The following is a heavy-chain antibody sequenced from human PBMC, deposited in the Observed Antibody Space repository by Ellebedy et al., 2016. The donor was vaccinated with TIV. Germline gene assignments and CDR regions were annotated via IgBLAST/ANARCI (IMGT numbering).Heavy chain of an antibody. CDR1: GFTFSSYW. V-gene: IGHV3-74*01. Sequence: GGSLRLXXAASGFTFSSYWMHWVRQAPGKGLVWVSRINSDGSSTSYADSVKGRFTISRDNAKNTLYLQMNSLRAEDTAVYYCAREGYYYDSSGFSMDVWGQGTTVTVSS. CDR2: INSDGSST. CDR3: AREGYYYDSSGFSMDV. J-gene: IGHJ6*02. D-gene: IGHD3-22*01.